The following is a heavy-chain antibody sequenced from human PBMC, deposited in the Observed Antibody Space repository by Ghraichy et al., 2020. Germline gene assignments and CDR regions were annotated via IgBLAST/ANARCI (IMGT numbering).Heavy chain of an antibody. D-gene: IGHD2-15*01. J-gene: IGHJ4*02. CDR2: IFYTGVT. Sequence: SETLSLTCTVSGGSISTTSNYWGWIRQTPGKGLEWIGSIFYTGVTYYNPYLSSRVTISVDTARNQFSLNLSSMTAADTAIYYCASEYCRGGSCYRFFDYWGQGALVIVSS. CDR3: ASEYCRGGSCYRFFDY. CDR1: GGSISTTSNY. V-gene: IGHV4-39*01.